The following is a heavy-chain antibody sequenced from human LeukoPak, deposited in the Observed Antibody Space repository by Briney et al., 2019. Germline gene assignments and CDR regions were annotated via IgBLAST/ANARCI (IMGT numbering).Heavy chain of an antibody. Sequence: GASVKVSCKASGYTFTGYYMHWVRQAPGQGLEWMGWINPNSGGTNYAQKFQGRVTMTRDTSISTAYMELSRLRSDDTAVYYCAREFYYYDSSGYYRWSQGTLVIVSS. CDR3: AREFYYYDSSGYYR. D-gene: IGHD3-22*01. CDR2: INPNSGGT. J-gene: IGHJ4*02. V-gene: IGHV1-2*02. CDR1: GYTFTGYY.